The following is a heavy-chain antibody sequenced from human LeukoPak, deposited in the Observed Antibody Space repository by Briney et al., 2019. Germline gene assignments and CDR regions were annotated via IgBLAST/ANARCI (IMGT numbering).Heavy chain of an antibody. J-gene: IGHJ4*02. CDR3: ARDLVRGTSDY. D-gene: IGHD3-10*01. Sequence: GSLRLSCAASGFTFSSYSMNWVRQAPGKGLEWVSSISSSSSYIYYADSVKGRFTISRDNAKNSLYLQMNSLRAEDTAVYYCARDLVRGTSDYWGQGTLVTVSS. CDR2: ISSSSSYI. V-gene: IGHV3-21*01. CDR1: GFTFSSYS.